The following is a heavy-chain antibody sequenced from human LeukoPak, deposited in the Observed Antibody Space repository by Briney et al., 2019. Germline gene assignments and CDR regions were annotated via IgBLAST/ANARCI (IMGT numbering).Heavy chain of an antibody. V-gene: IGHV3-66*02. J-gene: IGHJ4*02. D-gene: IGHD3-22*01. CDR1: GFTVSSNY. CDR2: IYSGGST. Sequence: GSLRLSCAASGFTVSSNYMSWVRQAPGKGLEWVSVIYSGGSTYYADSVKGRFTISRDNSKNTLYLQMNSLRAEDTAVYYCARCPEYSSGYIYLDYWGQGTLVTVSS. CDR3: ARCPEYSSGYIYLDY.